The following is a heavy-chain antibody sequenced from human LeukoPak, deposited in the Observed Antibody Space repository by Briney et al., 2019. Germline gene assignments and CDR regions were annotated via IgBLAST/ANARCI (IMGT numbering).Heavy chain of an antibody. CDR3: ARGKRDDILTGYSYYFDY. CDR1: GYTFTSYG. J-gene: IGHJ4*02. D-gene: IGHD3-9*01. CDR2: ISAYNGNT. Sequence: ASVKVSCKASGYTFTSYGISWVRQAPGQGLEWMGWISAYNGNTNYAQKLQGRVTMTTDTSTSTAYMELRSLRSDDTAVYYCARGKRDDILTGYSYYFDYWGQGTLVTVSS. V-gene: IGHV1-18*01.